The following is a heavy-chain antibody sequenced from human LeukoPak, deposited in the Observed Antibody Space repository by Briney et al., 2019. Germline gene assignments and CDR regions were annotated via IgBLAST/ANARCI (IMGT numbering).Heavy chain of an antibody. J-gene: IGHJ4*02. CDR1: GESFVGRH. CDR2: ASHAGIT. CDR3: ARGRANWDYDFDY. V-gene: IGHV4-34*01. D-gene: IGHD1-7*01. Sequence: KISETLSLTCAVFGESFVGRHWSWIRQTPGKGLEWLGEASHAGITNYNPSLKSRVSISVDTSKDQFSLTLTSVTAADTAVYYCARGRANWDYDFDYWGQGTPVTVSS.